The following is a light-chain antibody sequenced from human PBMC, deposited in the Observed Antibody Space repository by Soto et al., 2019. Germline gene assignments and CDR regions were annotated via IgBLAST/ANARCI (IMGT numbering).Light chain of an antibody. CDR2: GNN. CDR1: SSNIGAGYD. V-gene: IGLV1-40*01. J-gene: IGLJ1*01. Sequence: QSVLTQPPSVSGAPGQRVTISCTGSSSNIGAGYDVHWYQQVPGTAPKLLIFGNNNRPSGVPDRFSGSKSGTSASLAITGLQADDEADYYCFSYSTSSSLYVFGSGTKLTVL. CDR3: FSYSTSSSLYV.